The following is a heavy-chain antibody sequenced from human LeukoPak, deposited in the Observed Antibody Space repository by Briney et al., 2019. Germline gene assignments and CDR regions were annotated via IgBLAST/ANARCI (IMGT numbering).Heavy chain of an antibody. CDR1: GFTFSTSA. J-gene: IGHJ4*02. V-gene: IGHV3-23*01. D-gene: IGHD6-13*01. CDR3: TKGGIGAAGYDY. CDR2: VSSSGGST. Sequence: GGSLRLSCAASGFTFSTSAMSWVRQAPGKGLEWVSVVSSSGGSTYYADSVKGRFTISRDNSKNTLYVQIISLRAEDTAIYFCTKGGIGAAGYDYWGQGTLVTVSS.